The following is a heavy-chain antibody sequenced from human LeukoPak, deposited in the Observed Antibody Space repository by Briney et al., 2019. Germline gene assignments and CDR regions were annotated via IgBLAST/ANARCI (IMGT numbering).Heavy chain of an antibody. J-gene: IGHJ4*02. D-gene: IGHD5-18*01. CDR1: GFTFSSYA. CDR3: ARDPVRGYSYGTFDY. CDR2: ISYDGSNK. Sequence: PGGSLRLSCAASGFTFSSYAMHWVRQAPGKGLEWVAVISYDGSNKYYADSVKGRFTISRDNSKNTLYLQMNSLRAEDTAVYYCARDPVRGYSYGTFDYWGQGTLVTVSS. V-gene: IGHV3-30-3*01.